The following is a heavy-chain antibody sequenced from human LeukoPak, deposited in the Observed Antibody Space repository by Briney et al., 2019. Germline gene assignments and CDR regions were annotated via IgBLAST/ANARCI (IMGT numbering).Heavy chain of an antibody. Sequence: GESLKISCKTSGYSFTTYWIVWVRQMPGKGLEWMGIIYPGDSDTRYSPSFQGQVTISADKSISTAFLQWSSLQASDTAMYYCAKQGTGGWVNWFDPWGQGTLVTVSS. CDR3: AKQGTGGWVNWFDP. CDR2: IYPGDSDT. CDR1: GYSFTTYW. V-gene: IGHV5-51*01. J-gene: IGHJ5*02. D-gene: IGHD3/OR15-3a*01.